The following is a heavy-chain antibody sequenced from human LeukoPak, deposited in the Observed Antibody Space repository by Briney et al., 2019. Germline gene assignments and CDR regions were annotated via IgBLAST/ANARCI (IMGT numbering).Heavy chain of an antibody. J-gene: IGHJ6*03. Sequence: PSETLSLTCTVSGGSIRSGSHYWAWIRQPPGKGLEWIGSIYYSGSTYYNPSLENRVTISIDTSKNHFSLNLTSVTAADTAVFYCARGVKQLVRFYFYMDVWGKGTTVTVSS. CDR3: ARGVKQLVRFYFYMDV. CDR1: GGSIRSGSHY. CDR2: IYYSGST. D-gene: IGHD6-6*01. V-gene: IGHV4-39*02.